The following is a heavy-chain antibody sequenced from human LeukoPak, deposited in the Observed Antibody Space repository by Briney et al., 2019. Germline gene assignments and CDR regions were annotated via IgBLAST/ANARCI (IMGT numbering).Heavy chain of an antibody. CDR3: ARDLTAYSSSWYYFDY. CDR1: GFTFSGYG. Sequence: PGGSLRLSCAASGFTFSGYGMNWVRQAPGRGLEWVSVIYSSGNTYSADSVKGRFTISRDNSKNTLYLQMNSLRAEDTAVYYCARDLTAYSSSWYYFDYWGQGTLVTVSS. D-gene: IGHD6-13*01. CDR2: IYSSGNT. J-gene: IGHJ4*02. V-gene: IGHV3-66*01.